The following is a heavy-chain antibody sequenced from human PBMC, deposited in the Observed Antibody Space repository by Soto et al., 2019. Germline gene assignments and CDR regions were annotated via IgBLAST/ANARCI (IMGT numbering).Heavy chain of an antibody. Sequence: SETLSLTCSVSGGSISGSYWSWIRQSPGKGLEWLGYVYYTGSTNYSTSLRSRVSISVDTSKNEFSLRLSSVTAADTAVYFCARSVAVPGAHSDYWGQGTQVTVSA. V-gene: IGHV4-59*01. CDR2: VYYTGST. CDR3: ARSVAVPGAHSDY. J-gene: IGHJ4*02. D-gene: IGHD6-19*01. CDR1: GGSISGSY.